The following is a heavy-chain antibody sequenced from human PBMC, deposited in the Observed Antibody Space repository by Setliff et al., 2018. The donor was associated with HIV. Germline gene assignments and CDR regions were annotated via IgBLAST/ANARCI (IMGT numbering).Heavy chain of an antibody. V-gene: IGHV4-61*02. CDR3: AREFSSSSFDQ. CDR1: GGSISSGIYY. CDR2: IYTSGST. D-gene: IGHD6-6*01. Sequence: SETLSLTCTVSGGSISSGIYYWSWIRQPAGKGLEWIGRIYTSGSTFYNPSLKSRVSISVDTSRNEFSLKLTSVTAADTAVYYCAREFSSSSFDQWGQGTLVTVSS. J-gene: IGHJ4*02.